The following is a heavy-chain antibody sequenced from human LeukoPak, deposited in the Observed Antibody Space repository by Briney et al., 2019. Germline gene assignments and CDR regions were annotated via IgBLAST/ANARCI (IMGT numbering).Heavy chain of an antibody. D-gene: IGHD6-19*01. CDR1: GFTFSSYA. Sequence: GGSLRLSCAASGFTFSSYAMHWVRQAPGKGLECVAVISYDGSNKYYADSVKGRFTISRDNSKNTLYLQMNSLRAEDTAVYYCASGYSSGWSLGKIKDYWGQGTLVTVSS. CDR2: ISYDGSNK. CDR3: ASGYSSGWSLGKIKDY. J-gene: IGHJ4*02. V-gene: IGHV3-30-3*01.